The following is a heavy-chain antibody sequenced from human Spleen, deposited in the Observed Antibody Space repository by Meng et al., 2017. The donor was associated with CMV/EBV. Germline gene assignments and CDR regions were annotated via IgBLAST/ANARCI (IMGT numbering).Heavy chain of an antibody. V-gene: IGHV4-4*02. CDR1: RHL. D-gene: IGHD2-21*02. CDR2: IYHSWLT. CDR3: ARIERRRILKYCGSDCSTTDY. Sequence: RHLWSSVRQFPVQGLQWLGSIYHSWLTNSTPSLKPRVTISVDKFKTQFSLKLGSVTAADTAVYYCARIERRRILKYCGSDCSTTDYWGQGTLVTVSS. J-gene: IGHJ4*02.